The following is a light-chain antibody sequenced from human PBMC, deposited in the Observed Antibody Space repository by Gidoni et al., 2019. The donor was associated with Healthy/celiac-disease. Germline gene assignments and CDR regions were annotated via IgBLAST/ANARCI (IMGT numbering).Light chain of an antibody. CDR3: DSRDTSGNHVL. CDR2: GKN. V-gene: IGLV3-19*01. Sequence: SVALGQTVTITCQGDSLRSYYAAWFQQKPGQAPVLIIYGKNNRPSGIPDRLSGSSSGKTASLTIAGAQVEDEADYYCDSRDTSGNHVLFGGGTKLTVL. CDR1: SLRSYY. J-gene: IGLJ2*01.